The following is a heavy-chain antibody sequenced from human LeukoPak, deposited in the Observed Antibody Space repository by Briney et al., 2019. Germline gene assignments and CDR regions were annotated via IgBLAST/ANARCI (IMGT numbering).Heavy chain of an antibody. CDR3: ARLNSGTYLDY. Sequence: SGPTLVNPXQTLTLTCAFSGFSLSTSGMRVSWIRKPPGKALEWLARIDWDDDKFYSTSLKTRLTISKDTSKNQVVLTMTNMDPVDTATYYCARLNSGTYLDYWGQGTLVTVSS. CDR2: IDWDDDK. D-gene: IGHD1-26*01. V-gene: IGHV2-70*04. CDR1: GFSLSTSGMR. J-gene: IGHJ4*02.